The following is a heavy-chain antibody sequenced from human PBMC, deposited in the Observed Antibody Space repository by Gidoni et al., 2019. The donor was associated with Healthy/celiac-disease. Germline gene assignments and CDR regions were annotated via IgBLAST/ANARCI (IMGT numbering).Heavy chain of an antibody. CDR2: ISSSSSTI. V-gene: IGHV3-48*02. Sequence: EVQLVESGGGLVQPGGSLRLSCAASGFTFSSYSMNWVRQAPGKGLEWVSYISSSSSTIYYADSVKGRFTISRDNAKNSLYLQMNSLRDEDTAVYYCATPLCIGSSCQEFDYWGQGTLVTVSS. J-gene: IGHJ4*02. D-gene: IGHD6-13*01. CDR1: GFTFSSYS. CDR3: ATPLCIGSSCQEFDY.